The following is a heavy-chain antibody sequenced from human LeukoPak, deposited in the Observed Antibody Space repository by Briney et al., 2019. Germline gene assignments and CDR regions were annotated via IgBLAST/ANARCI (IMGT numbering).Heavy chain of an antibody. V-gene: IGHV3-48*01. CDR3: ARESAHYYDSSGYPYYFDY. Sequence: GSLRLSCAASGFTFSSYSMNWVRQAPGKGLEWVSYISSSSSTIYYADSVKGRFTISRDNAKNSLYLQMNSLRAEDTAVYYCARESAHYYDSSGYPYYFDYWGQGTLVTVSS. CDR2: ISSSSSTI. D-gene: IGHD3-22*01. J-gene: IGHJ4*02. CDR1: GFTFSSYS.